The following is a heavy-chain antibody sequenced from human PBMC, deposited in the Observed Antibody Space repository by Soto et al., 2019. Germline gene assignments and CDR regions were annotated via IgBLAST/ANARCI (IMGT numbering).Heavy chain of an antibody. V-gene: IGHV3-30*04. CDR2: ISYDGSDK. J-gene: IGHJ4*02. CDR3: ARPPFDSSGYYPN. Sequence: GGSLRLSCVVSGFTFSRYAMHWVRQAPGKGLEWVAAISYDGSDKNYADPVKGRFTISGDNSKDTLYLQMDSFRPDDTAVYYCARPPFDSSGYYPNWGQGTLVTVPQ. CDR1: GFTFSRYA. D-gene: IGHD3-22*01.